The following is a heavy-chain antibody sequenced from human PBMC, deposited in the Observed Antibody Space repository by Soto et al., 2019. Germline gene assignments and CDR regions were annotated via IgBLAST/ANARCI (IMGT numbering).Heavy chain of an antibody. V-gene: IGHV1-18*01. J-gene: IGHJ4*02. CDR3: ARDRQNYGSFDY. CDR1: GGTFSSYT. CDR2: INSYNGVT. Sequence: GASVKVSCKASGGTFSSYTISWVRQAPGQGLEWMGWINSYNGVTNNAQNFQGRVTMTTDTSTSTVYMELRSLRFDDTAVYYCARDRQNYGSFDYWGQGTLVTVSS. D-gene: IGHD3-16*01.